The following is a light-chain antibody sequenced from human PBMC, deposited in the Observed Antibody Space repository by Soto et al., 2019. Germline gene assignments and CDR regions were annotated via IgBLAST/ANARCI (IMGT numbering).Light chain of an antibody. CDR1: SSDVANYNY. V-gene: IGLV2-14*01. CDR2: EVS. J-gene: IGLJ1*01. Sequence: QSVLTQPASVSGSPGQSITISCTGTSSDVANYNYVSWYQQHPGKAPKLMIFEVSNRPSGVSNRFSGSKSGSTASLTISGLQAEDEADYYCRSQRVFGAGTKVTVL. CDR3: RSQRV.